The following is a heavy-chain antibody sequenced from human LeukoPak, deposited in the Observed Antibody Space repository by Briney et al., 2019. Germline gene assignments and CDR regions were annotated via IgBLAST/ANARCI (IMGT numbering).Heavy chain of an antibody. CDR2: FDPEDGET. CDR1: GYTLTELS. D-gene: IGHD2-8*02. V-gene: IGHV1-24*01. CDR3: ATGTGGKTQDHYYYGMDV. Sequence: ASVKVSCKVSGYTLTELSMHWVRQAPGKGLEWMGGFDPEDGETIYAQKFQGRVTMTEDTSTDTAYMGLSSLRSEDTAVYYCATGTGGKTQDHYYYGMDVWGQGTTVTVSS. J-gene: IGHJ6*02.